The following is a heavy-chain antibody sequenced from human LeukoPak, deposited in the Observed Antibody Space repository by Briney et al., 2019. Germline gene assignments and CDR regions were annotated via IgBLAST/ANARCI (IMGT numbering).Heavy chain of an antibody. CDR2: ISAYNGNT. V-gene: IGHV1-18*04. Sequence: GASVKVSCKASGYTFTSYGISWVRQAPGQWLEWMGWISAYNGNTNYAQKLQGRVTMTTDTSTSTAYMELRSLRSDATAVYYCARGARFIAAARGDYWGQGTLVTVSS. CDR3: ARGARFIAAARGDY. CDR1: GYTFTSYG. D-gene: IGHD6-13*01. J-gene: IGHJ4*02.